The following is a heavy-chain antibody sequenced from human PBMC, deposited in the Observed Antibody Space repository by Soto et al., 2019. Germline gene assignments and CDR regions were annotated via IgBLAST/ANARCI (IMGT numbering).Heavy chain of an antibody. J-gene: IGHJ4*02. Sequence: PGGSLRLSCAASGFTVSINYMSWFRQAPGKGLEWVSVIYSGGSTYYADSVKGRFTISRDNSKNTLYLQMNSLRAEDTAVYYCARDLTIFGVAPIDDWGQGTLVTVSS. D-gene: IGHD3-3*01. CDR1: GFTVSINY. V-gene: IGHV3-66*01. CDR3: ARDLTIFGVAPIDD. CDR2: IYSGGST.